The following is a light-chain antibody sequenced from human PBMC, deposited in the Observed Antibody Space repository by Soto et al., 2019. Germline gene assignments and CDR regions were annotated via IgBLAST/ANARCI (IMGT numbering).Light chain of an antibody. V-gene: IGKV3-20*01. Sequence: EIVLTQSPGTLSLSPGERATLSCRASQSVSSSYLAWYQQKPGQAPRLLIYGASSKATGIPARFSGSGSGTEFTLTISRLEPEDFATYYCQQATSFPRTFGQGTKVDIK. CDR1: QSVSSSY. CDR2: GAS. CDR3: QQATSFPRT. J-gene: IGKJ1*01.